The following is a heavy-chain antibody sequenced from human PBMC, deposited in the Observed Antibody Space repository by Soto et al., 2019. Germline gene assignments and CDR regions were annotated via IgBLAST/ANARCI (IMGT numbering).Heavy chain of an antibody. D-gene: IGHD6-6*01. CDR1: GYTFTSYY. CDR3: ARDGGSHGYSSSPPHFDY. V-gene: IGHV1-46*01. Sequence: WASVKVSCKASGYTFTSYYMHWVRQAPGQGLEWMGIINPSGGSTSYAQKFQGRVTMTRDTSTSTVYMELSSLRSEDTAVYYCARDGGSHGYSSSPPHFDYWGQGTLVTVSS. J-gene: IGHJ4*02. CDR2: INPSGGST.